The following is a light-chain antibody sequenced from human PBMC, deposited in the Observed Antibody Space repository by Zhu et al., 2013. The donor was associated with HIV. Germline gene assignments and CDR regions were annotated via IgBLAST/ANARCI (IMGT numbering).Light chain of an antibody. CDR1: SSDIGNYNF. CDR3: CSYAGSSTWV. CDR2: EVT. V-gene: IGLV2-23*02. Sequence: QSALTQPASVSASPGQSITISCTGTSSDIGNYNFVSWYQQYPGKVPKLMIYEVTNRPSGISSRFSGSKSGNTASLTISGLQAEDEADYYCCSYAGSSTWVFGGGTKLTVL. J-gene: IGLJ3*02.